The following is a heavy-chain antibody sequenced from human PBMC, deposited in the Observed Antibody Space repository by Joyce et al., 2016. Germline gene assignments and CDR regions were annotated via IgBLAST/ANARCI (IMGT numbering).Heavy chain of an antibody. CDR3: ARRGSYYDSSGYYSVFDY. CDR2: INHRGST. Sequence: QVQLQQWGAGLLKPSETLSLTCAVYSGSFSGYYWSWIRQPPGKGLEWTREINHRGSTNYNPDLKRRVTISVDTSKSHFSLKLTSVTSADTALYYCARRGSYYDSSGYYSVFDYWGQGTLVTVSS. V-gene: IGHV4-34*01. CDR1: SGSFSGYY. D-gene: IGHD3-22*01. J-gene: IGHJ4*02.